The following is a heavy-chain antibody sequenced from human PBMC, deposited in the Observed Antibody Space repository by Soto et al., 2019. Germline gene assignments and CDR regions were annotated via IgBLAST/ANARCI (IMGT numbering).Heavy chain of an antibody. J-gene: IGHJ6*02. V-gene: IGHV1-69*01. D-gene: IGHD3-10*01. CDR1: GGTFSSYA. CDR3: ATLYYYGSGSYPQGMDV. CDR2: IIPIFGTA. Sequence: QEQLVQSGAEVKKPGSSVKVSCKASGGTFSSYAISWVRQAPGQGLEWMGGIIPIFGTANYAQKFQGRVTITADESTSTAYMELSSLRSEDTAVYYCATLYYYGSGSYPQGMDVWGQGTTVTVSS.